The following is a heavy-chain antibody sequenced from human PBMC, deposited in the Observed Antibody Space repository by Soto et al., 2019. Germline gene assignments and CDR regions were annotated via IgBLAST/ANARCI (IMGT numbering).Heavy chain of an antibody. CDR1: GFPFSSYD. CDR2: IGTAGDT. V-gene: IGHV3-13*01. CDR3: ARVDSNYIYYGMDV. Sequence: GGSLRLSCAASGFPFSSYDMHWVRQATGKGLEWVSAIGTAGDTYYPGSVKGRFTISRENAKNSLYLQMSSLRAEDTAVYYCARVDSNYIYYGMDVWGQGTTVTVSS. D-gene: IGHD4-4*01. J-gene: IGHJ6*02.